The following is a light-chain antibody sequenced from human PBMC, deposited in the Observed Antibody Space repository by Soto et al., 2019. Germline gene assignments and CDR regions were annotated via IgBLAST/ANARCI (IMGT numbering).Light chain of an antibody. CDR1: QTISSW. CDR2: KAS. V-gene: IGKV1-5*03. Sequence: IQITQSPSTLSGSVGDRVTITCRASQTISSWLAWYQQKPGKAPRLLIYKASTLKSGVPSRFSGSGSGTEFTITISSLQPDDFETYYCQHYNSYSEAFGQGTKVDIK. CDR3: QHYNSYSEA. J-gene: IGKJ1*01.